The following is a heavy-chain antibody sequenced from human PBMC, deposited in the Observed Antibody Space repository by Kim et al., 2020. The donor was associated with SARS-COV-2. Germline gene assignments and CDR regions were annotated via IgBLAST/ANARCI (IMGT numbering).Heavy chain of an antibody. Sequence: SVKVSCKASGGTFSSYAISWVRQAPGQGLEWMGGIIPIFGTANYAQKFQGRVTITADESTSTAYMELSSLRSEDTAVYYCARGSGDNYSSGWWSGWFDPWGQGTLVTVSS. D-gene: IGHD6-19*01. CDR1: GGTFSSYA. J-gene: IGHJ5*02. CDR2: IIPIFGTA. V-gene: IGHV1-69*13. CDR3: ARGSGDNYSSGWWSGWFDP.